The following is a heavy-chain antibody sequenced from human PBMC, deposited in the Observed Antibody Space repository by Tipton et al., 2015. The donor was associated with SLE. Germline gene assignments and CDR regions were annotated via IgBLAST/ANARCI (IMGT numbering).Heavy chain of an antibody. J-gene: IGHJ3*02. CDR2: IYISGSGSI. CDR1: GAPVSNYY. V-gene: IGHV4-4*07. CDR3: ARDFRDYDLLTGNNRRDAFDI. Sequence: TLSLTCTVSGAPVSNYYWSWLRQPAGKGLEWIGRIYISGSGSINYNPSLKSRATMSVDMSKNQFSMNLSSVTAADTAVYYCARDFRDYDLLTGNNRRDAFDIWGQGRMVTVSS. D-gene: IGHD3-9*01.